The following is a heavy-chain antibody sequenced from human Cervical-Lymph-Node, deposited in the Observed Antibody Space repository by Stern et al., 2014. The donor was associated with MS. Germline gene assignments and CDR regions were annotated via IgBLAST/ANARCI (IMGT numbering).Heavy chain of an antibody. CDR1: GFTFSDYH. Sequence: MQLVESGGGLVKPGGSLRLSCAASGFTFSDYHMNWIRQAPGKGLEWISYMSNSGSIIYYADSVKGRLTISRDNAQNSVYLQMNSLRAEDTAIYYCARGPYYYYMDVWGQGTTVTVSS. CDR3: ARGPYYYYMDV. V-gene: IGHV3-11*01. CDR2: MSNSGSII. J-gene: IGHJ6*02.